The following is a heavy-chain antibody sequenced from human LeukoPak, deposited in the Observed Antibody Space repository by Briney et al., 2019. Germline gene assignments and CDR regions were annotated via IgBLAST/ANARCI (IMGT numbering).Heavy chain of an antibody. CDR3: ARLTGPTSYFDY. CDR2: IYTSGST. J-gene: IGHJ4*02. Sequence: SETLSLTCTVSGGSISNGSYYWSWTPQPAGKGLEWIGRIYTSGSTNDNPSLKGRVTISIDTSKNQFSLNLSSVTAADTAVYYCARLTGPTSYFDYWGQGTLVTVSS. D-gene: IGHD7-27*01. CDR1: GGSISNGSYY. V-gene: IGHV4-61*02.